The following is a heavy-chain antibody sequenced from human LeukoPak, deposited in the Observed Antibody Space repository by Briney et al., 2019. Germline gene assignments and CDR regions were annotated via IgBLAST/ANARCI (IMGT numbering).Heavy chain of an antibody. D-gene: IGHD3-3*01. CDR3: ARHYYDFWSGYPSTLDY. CDR2: IYYSGST. CDR1: GGSISSGDYY. V-gene: IGHV4-30-4*01. J-gene: IGHJ4*02. Sequence: PSETLSLTCTVSGGSISSGDYYWSWIRQPPGKGLEWIGYIYYSGSTYYNPSLKSRVTISVDTSKNQFSLKLSSVTAADTAVYYRARHYYDFWSGYPSTLDYWGQGTLVTVSS.